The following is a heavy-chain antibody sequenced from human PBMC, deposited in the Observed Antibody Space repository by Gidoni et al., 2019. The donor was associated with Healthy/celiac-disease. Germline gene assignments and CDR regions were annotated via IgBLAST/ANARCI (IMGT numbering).Heavy chain of an antibody. Sequence: QVQLQESGPGLVKPSETLSLTCTVSGGSVSSGSYYWSWIRQPPGKGLEWIGYIYYSGSTNYNPSLKSRVTISVDTSKNQFSLKLSSVTAADTAVYYCARDFGEFGYYYYGMDVWGQGTTVTVSS. J-gene: IGHJ6*02. D-gene: IGHD3-10*01. CDR3: ARDFGEFGYYYYGMDV. V-gene: IGHV4-61*01. CDR2: IYYSGST. CDR1: GGSVSSGSYY.